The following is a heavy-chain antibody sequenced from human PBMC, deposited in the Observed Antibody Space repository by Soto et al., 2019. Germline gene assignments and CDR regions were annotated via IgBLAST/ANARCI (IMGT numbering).Heavy chain of an antibody. Sequence: QLQLQESGPGLVKPSETLSLTCTVSGGSISSSTYYWGWLRQPPGKGLEGIGMIYYSGSAYYNQSLKSRVTISIDTSKNQVSLRLSSVTAADTAVYYCARHGVYYGDYASYYYYGMDVWGRGTTVTVSS. CDR3: ARHGVYYGDYASYYYYGMDV. V-gene: IGHV4-39*01. CDR2: IYYSGSA. J-gene: IGHJ6*02. CDR1: GGSISSSTYY. D-gene: IGHD4-17*01.